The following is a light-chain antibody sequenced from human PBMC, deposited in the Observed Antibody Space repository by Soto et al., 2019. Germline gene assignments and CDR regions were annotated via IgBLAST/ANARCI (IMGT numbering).Light chain of an antibody. V-gene: IGLV2-14*03. Sequence: QSALTQPASVSGSPGQSITISCTGTSSDIGGYDYVSWYQHHPGKAPKLLIYGVTNRPPGVSNRFSGSKAGNTASLTISGLQADDEADYYCNSLMTSSTLHVIFGGGPKLTVL. CDR2: GVT. CDR3: NSLMTSSTLHVI. CDR1: SSDIGGYDY. J-gene: IGLJ2*01.